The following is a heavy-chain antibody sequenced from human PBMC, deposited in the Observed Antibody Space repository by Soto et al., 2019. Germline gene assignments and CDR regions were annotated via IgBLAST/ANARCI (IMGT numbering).Heavy chain of an antibody. CDR2: ISGSGGST. CDR1: GFTFSGYA. D-gene: IGHD5-12*01. J-gene: IGHJ4*02. Sequence: EVQLLESGGGLVQPGGSLRLSCTASGFTFSGYAMSWVRQAPGKGLEWVSAISGSGGSTYYADSVKRRFTISRDNSKRTLYLQMNSLRAEDTAVYYCAKGFVEMATLDYWGQGTLVTVSS. CDR3: AKGFVEMATLDY. V-gene: IGHV3-23*01.